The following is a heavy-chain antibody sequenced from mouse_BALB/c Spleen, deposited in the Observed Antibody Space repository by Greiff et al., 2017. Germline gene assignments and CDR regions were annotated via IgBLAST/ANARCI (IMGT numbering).Heavy chain of an antibody. Sequence: QVQLQQSGAELAKPGASVKMSCKASGYTFTSYWMHWVKQRPGQGLEWIGYINPSTGYTEYNQKFKDKATLTADKSSSTAYMQLSSLTSEDSAVYYCARTYYGSSPVDYWGQGTSVTVSS. V-gene: IGHV1-7*01. CDR2: INPSTGYT. D-gene: IGHD1-1*01. J-gene: IGHJ4*01. CDR1: GYTFTSYW. CDR3: ARTYYGSSPVDY.